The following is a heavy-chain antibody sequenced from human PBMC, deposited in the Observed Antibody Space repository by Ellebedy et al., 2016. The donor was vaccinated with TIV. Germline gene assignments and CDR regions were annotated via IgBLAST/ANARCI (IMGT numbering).Heavy chain of an antibody. D-gene: IGHD2-2*01. CDR2: IYGGGTI. CDR3: DRTTVPATICGACGMDV. CDR1: GVTVSSNF. V-gene: IGHV3-53*01. J-gene: IGHJ6*02. Sequence: PGGSLRLSCAASGVTVSSNFMTWVRQAPGKGLELVSVIYGGGTIRYADSVKGRFTISRDNSKNTVDLQMNSLRAEDTSVYYCDRTTVPATICGACGMDVWGQGTTVIVSS.